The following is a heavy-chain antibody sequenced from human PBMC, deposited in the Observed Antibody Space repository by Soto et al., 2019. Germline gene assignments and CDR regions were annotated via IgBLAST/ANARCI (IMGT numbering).Heavy chain of an antibody. CDR3: ARGSGYSYGYKNWFDP. D-gene: IGHD5-18*01. Sequence: SETLSLTCTVSGGSISSYYWSWIRQPPGKGLEWIGYIYYKGNTNYNPSLESRVIISLDTSKNQFSLKLSSVTAADTAVYYCARGSGYSYGYKNWFDPWGQGTLVTAPQ. V-gene: IGHV4-59*12. CDR2: IYYKGNT. CDR1: GGSISSYY. J-gene: IGHJ5*02.